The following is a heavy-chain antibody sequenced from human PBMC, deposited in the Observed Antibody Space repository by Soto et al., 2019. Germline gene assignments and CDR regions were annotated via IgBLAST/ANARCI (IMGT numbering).Heavy chain of an antibody. Sequence: GGSLRLSCAASGFTFSSYAMIWVRQAPGKGLEWVSAISGSGGSTYYADSVKGRFTISRDNSKNTLYLQMNSLRAEDTAVYYCAKSWLQLHYFDYWGQGTLVTVSS. CDR1: GFTFSSYA. CDR2: ISGSGGST. CDR3: AKSWLQLHYFDY. J-gene: IGHJ4*02. V-gene: IGHV3-23*01. D-gene: IGHD1-1*01.